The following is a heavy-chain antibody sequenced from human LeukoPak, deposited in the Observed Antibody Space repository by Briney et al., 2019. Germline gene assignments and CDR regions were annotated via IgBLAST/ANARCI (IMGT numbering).Heavy chain of an antibody. Sequence: GGSLRLSCEASGFSFSDHWMGWVRQAPGKGLECVANIKQDGSGKEYVDSVKGRFTISRDNAKNSVYLEMSSLRAEDTAVYYCAKWRWRPSDYGDWGQGAPGTLSS. J-gene: IGHJ6*01. CDR2: IKQDGSGK. CDR3: AKWRWRPSDYGD. V-gene: IGHV3-7*01. CDR1: GFSFSDHW. D-gene: IGHD4/OR15-4a*01.